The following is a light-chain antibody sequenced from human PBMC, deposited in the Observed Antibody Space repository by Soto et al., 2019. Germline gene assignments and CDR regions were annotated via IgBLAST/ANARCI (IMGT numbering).Light chain of an antibody. CDR2: SNN. Sequence: QSVLTQPPPTSGTPGQRVTISCSGSSSNIGSNTVNWYQHLPGTAPKLLIYSNNQRPSGVPDRFSGSKSGTSASLAVSGLQSEDEADYYCAAWDGSLRGYVFGTGTKVTVL. J-gene: IGLJ1*01. CDR3: AAWDGSLRGYV. V-gene: IGLV1-44*01. CDR1: SSNIGSNT.